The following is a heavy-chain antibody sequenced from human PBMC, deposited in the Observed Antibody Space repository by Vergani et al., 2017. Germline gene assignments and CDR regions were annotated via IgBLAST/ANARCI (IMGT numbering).Heavy chain of an antibody. J-gene: IGHJ4*02. CDR1: GYSISSGYY. CDR2: IYHSGST. CDR3: ARDPNRAYYYDSSGYYY. Sequence: QVQLQESGPGLVKPSETLSLTCTVSGYSISSGYYWGWIRQPPGKGLEWIGSIYHSGSTYYNPSLKRRVTISVDTSKNQFSLKLSSVTAADTAVYYCARDPNRAYYYDSSGYYYWGQGTLVTVSS. D-gene: IGHD3-22*01. V-gene: IGHV4-38-2*02.